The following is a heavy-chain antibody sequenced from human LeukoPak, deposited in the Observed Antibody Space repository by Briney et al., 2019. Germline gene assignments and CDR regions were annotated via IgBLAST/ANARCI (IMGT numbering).Heavy chain of an antibody. D-gene: IGHD3-10*01. CDR1: GFTFSSYE. CDR3: AKAGASGSGPIDS. Sequence: GGSLRLSCAASGFTFSSYEMNWVRQAPGKGLEWVSYISSSGSTIYYADSVKGRFTISRDNSKNTLYLEMNRLRPEDTALYYCAKAGASGSGPIDSWGQGTPVIVSS. CDR2: ISSSGSTI. J-gene: IGHJ4*02. V-gene: IGHV3-48*03.